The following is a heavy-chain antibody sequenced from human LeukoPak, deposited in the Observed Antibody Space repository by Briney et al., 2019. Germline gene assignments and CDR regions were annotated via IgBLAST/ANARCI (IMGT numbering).Heavy chain of an antibody. CDR2: ISYGGSNK. J-gene: IGHJ4*02. V-gene: IGHV3-30*18. CDR1: GFTFSNYA. Sequence: PGGSLRLSCAVSGFTFSNYAISWVRQAPGKGLEWVAVISYGGSNKNYADSVKGRFTISRDNSKNTLYLQMNSLRPEDAAVYYCAKERATETRRLDYWGQGTLVTVSS. CDR3: AKERATETRRLDY.